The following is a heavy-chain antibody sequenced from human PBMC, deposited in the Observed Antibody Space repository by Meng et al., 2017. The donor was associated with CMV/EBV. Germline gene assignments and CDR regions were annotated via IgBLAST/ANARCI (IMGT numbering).Heavy chain of an antibody. V-gene: IGHV4-30-4*08. Sequence: SETLSLTCTVSGGSISSGDYYWSWIRQPPGTGREWIGYIYYSGSTYYNPSLKSRVTMALDTSKDQFSLNLSSVTAADTAVYYCASTGYCSTTNCHLSRDPYNWCDPWGQGTLVTVSS. CDR3: ASTGYCSTTNCHLSRDPYNWCDP. CDR1: GGSISSGDYY. J-gene: IGHJ5*02. D-gene: IGHD2-2*01. CDR2: IYYSGST.